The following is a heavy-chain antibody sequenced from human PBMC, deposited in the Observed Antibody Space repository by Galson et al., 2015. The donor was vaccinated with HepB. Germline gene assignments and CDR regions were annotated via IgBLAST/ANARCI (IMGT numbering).Heavy chain of an antibody. Sequence: SLRLSCAASGFTFSSYWMHWVRQAPGKGLVWVSRINSDGSSTSYADSVKGRFTISRDNAKNTLYLQMNSLRAEDTAVYYCARDPGPTYYDFWSGYYTFDYWGQGTLVTVSS. J-gene: IGHJ4*02. V-gene: IGHV3-74*01. CDR1: GFTFSSYW. D-gene: IGHD3-3*01. CDR3: ARDPGPTYYDFWSGYYTFDY. CDR2: INSDGSST.